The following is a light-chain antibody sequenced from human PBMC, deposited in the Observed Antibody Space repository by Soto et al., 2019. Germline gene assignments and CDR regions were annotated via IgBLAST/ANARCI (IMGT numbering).Light chain of an antibody. V-gene: IGKV1-5*01. Sequence: DIPMTQSPSTLSASVGDRVTITCRASQSISSWLAWYQQKPGKAPKLLIYDASSLESGVPSRFSGSGSWTEFTLTISSLQPDDFATYYCQQYNSYPETFGQGTKVEIK. CDR2: DAS. CDR3: QQYNSYPET. CDR1: QSISSW. J-gene: IGKJ1*01.